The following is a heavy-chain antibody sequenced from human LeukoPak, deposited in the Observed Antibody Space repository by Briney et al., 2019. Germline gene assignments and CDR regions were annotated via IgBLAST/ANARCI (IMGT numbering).Heavy chain of an antibody. Sequence: ASVKVSCKASGYTFTGYYIHWVRQAPGQELEWMAWINPNSGGTNYAQKFQGRVTMTRDTSITTAYMELTSLRSDDTAVYYCASIAASGTEWGYFDYWGQGTLVTVSS. D-gene: IGHD6-13*01. CDR2: INPNSGGT. CDR1: GYTFTGYY. CDR3: ASIAASGTEWGYFDY. V-gene: IGHV1-2*02. J-gene: IGHJ4*02.